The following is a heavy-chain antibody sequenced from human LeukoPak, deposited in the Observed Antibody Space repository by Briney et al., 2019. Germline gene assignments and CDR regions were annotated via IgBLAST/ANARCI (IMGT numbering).Heavy chain of an antibody. J-gene: IGHJ3*02. CDR2: ITPIFGTA. D-gene: IGHD3-22*01. Sequence: SVKVSCKASGGTFSNYAISWVRQAPGQGLEWMGGITPIFGTANYAQKFQGRVTMTTDTSTSTAYMELRSLRSDDTAVYYCARHRLHRIYYDSSGFYHDAFDIWGRGTMVTVSS. V-gene: IGHV1-69*05. CDR3: ARHRLHRIYYDSSGFYHDAFDI. CDR1: GGTFSNYA.